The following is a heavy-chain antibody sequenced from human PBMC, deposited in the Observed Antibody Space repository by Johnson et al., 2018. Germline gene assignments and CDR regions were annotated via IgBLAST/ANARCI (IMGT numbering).Heavy chain of an antibody. CDR1: GLSFSTYV. D-gene: IGHD6-13*01. J-gene: IGHJ6*02. V-gene: IGHV3-30*03. CDR3: ARDGQPRDYYYYGMDV. CDR2: ISYDENNK. Sequence: QVQLVQSGGDMVQPGRSLRLSCAASGLSFSTYVMHWVRQAPGKGLEWVAGISYDENNKYYADPVKGRFTISRDNFRNILYLQMNRLRAEDTAVYYCARDGQPRDYYYYGMDVWGQGPTVTVSS.